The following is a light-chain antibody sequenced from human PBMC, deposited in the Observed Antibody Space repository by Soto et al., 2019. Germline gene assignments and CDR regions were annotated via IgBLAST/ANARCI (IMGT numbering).Light chain of an antibody. CDR2: LNSDGSH. CDR3: QTWGTGIHVV. CDR1: SGHSSYA. Sequence: QLVLTHSPSASASLGASVKLTCTLSSGHSSYAIAWHQQQPEKGPRYLMKLNSDGSHSKGDGIPDRFSGSSSGAERYLTISSLQSEDEADYYCQTWGTGIHVVFGGWTKLTVL. V-gene: IGLV4-69*01. J-gene: IGLJ2*01.